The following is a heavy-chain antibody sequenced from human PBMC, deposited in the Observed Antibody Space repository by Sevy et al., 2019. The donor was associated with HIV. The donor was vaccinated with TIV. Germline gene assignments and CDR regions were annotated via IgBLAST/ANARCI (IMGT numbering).Heavy chain of an antibody. Sequence: GGSLRLSCAASGFTVSDNYMSWVRQAPGKGLEWVSLIYSGGSTYYADSVKGRFTISRDNSKNTLYLKMDSLRAEETAVYYCAGRVTSDSFDIWGQGTMVTVSS. CDR1: GFTVSDNY. CDR3: AGRVTSDSFDI. CDR2: IYSGGST. J-gene: IGHJ3*02. D-gene: IGHD5-18*01. V-gene: IGHV3-66*02.